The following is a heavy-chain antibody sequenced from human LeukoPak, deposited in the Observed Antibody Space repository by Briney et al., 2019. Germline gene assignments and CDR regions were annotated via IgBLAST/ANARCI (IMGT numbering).Heavy chain of an antibody. Sequence: GGSLRLSCAASGFTFSNYAMSWVRQAPGRGLEWVSTISGSGANTYYADSVKGRFTISRDNSKNTLYLQMNSLRADDTAIYYCAKGRALEVVAAFNYWGQGTVVTASS. CDR2: ISGSGANT. D-gene: IGHD2-15*01. J-gene: IGHJ4*02. CDR1: GFTFSNYA. V-gene: IGHV3-23*01. CDR3: AKGRALEVVAAFNY.